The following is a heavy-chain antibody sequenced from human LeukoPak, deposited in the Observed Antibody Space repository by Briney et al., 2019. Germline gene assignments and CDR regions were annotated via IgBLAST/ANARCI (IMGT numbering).Heavy chain of an antibody. CDR2: IYDSGST. Sequence: SETLSLTCTVSGGSMSSYYWSWIRQPPGKGLEWIGYIYDSGSTNYNPSLKSRVTISIDTSKNQFSLKLSSVTAADTALYYCARHQWSNWISPIDYWGQGTLVTVSS. D-gene: IGHD1-20*01. J-gene: IGHJ4*02. CDR3: ARHQWSNWISPIDY. V-gene: IGHV4-59*08. CDR1: GGSMSSYY.